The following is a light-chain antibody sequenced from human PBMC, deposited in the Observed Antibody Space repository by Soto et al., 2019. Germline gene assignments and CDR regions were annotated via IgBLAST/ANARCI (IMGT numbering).Light chain of an antibody. V-gene: IGKV3-15*01. CDR3: QQYNDWPRT. J-gene: IGKJ1*01. CDR1: QSVSSSY. Sequence: DIVLTQSPGTLSLSPGERATLSCRASQSVSSSYLAWYRQAPGQSPRLLIFGASTRETGVPARFSGSGSGTEFTLTISSLQSEDFAVYYCQQYNDWPRTFGQGTKVDIK. CDR2: GAS.